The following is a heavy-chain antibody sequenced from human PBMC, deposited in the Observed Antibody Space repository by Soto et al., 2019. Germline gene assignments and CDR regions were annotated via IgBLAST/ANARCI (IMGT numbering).Heavy chain of an antibody. CDR2: TSDGST. CDR1: GFTFSNYG. D-gene: IGHD6-19*01. Sequence: EVQLLGSGGGSVQPGGSLRLSCAASGFTFSNYGMTWVRQAPGKGLEWLSATSDGSTFYRESVKGRFTISRDDSINMLILHMCSLRAEDTATYYCASLVPGTWFGDYWGQGIRVSVSS. V-gene: IGHV3-23*01. J-gene: IGHJ4*02. CDR3: ASLVPGTWFGDY.